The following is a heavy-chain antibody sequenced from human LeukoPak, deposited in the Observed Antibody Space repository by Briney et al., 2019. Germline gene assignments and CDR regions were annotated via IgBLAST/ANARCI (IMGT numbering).Heavy chain of an antibody. CDR1: GFTLSSYE. V-gene: IGHV3-23*01. D-gene: IGHD1-26*01. CDR3: AKGGAGSIFDY. CDR2: IDYSGGSS. Sequence: GGSLRLSCTVSGFTLSSYEMSWIRQAPGRVLEWVSSIDYSGGSSYYADSVKGRFTISRDNSKNTLYLQMNSLRAEDTAVYYCAKGGAGSIFDYWGQGTLVTVSS. J-gene: IGHJ4*02.